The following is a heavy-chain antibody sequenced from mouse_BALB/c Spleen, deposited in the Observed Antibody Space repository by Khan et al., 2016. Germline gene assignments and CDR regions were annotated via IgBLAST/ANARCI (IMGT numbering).Heavy chain of an antibody. CDR2: IRNKANGYTT. CDR1: GFTFTDYY. CDR3: ARDFDV. Sequence: EVELVESGGGLVQPGGSLRLSCTTSGFTFTDYYMSWVRQPPGKALEWLGFIRNKANGYTTEYSAPVKGRFTISRDNSQSILYLQMNTLRAEDSATYYCARDFDVWGAGTTVTVSS. J-gene: IGHJ1*01. V-gene: IGHV7-3*02.